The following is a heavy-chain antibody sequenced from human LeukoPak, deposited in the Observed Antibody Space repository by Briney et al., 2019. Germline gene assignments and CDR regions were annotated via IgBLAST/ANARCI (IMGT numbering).Heavy chain of an antibody. J-gene: IGHJ6*04. CDR3: AREVVDGGYGMDV. Sequence: GASVTASFKASGGTFSSYAISWVRQAPGQGLEWMGGIIPIFGTANYAQKFQGRVTITADESTSTAYMELSSLRSEDTAVYYCAREVVDGGYGMDVWGKGTTVTVSS. V-gene: IGHV1-69*13. CDR1: GGTFSSYA. CDR2: IIPIFGTA. D-gene: IGHD2-21*01.